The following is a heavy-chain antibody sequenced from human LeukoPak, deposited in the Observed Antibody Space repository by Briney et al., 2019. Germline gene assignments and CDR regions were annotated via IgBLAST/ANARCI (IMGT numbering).Heavy chain of an antibody. J-gene: IGHJ4*02. CDR2: IYHSGST. V-gene: IGHV4-4*02. D-gene: IGHD3-22*01. CDR3: ARDRGDYDSSGYYFDY. Sequence: GSLRLSCAASGFTFSSYWMSWVRQPPGKGLEWIGEIYHSGSTNYNPSLKSRVTISVDKSKNQFSLKLSSVTAADTAVYYCARDRGDYDSSGYYFDYWGQGTLVTVSS. CDR1: GFTFSSYW.